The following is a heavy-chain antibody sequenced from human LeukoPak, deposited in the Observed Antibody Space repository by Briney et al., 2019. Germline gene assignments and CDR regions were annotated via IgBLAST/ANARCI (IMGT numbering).Heavy chain of an antibody. CDR2: INPSGGST. CDR1: GYTFISYY. D-gene: IGHD2-21*02. CDR3: ARPSIPLAYCGGDCYSMAVDFDY. J-gene: IGHJ4*02. V-gene: IGHV1-46*01. Sequence: ASVKVSCKASGYTFISYYMHWVRQAPGQGLEWMGIINPSGGSTSYAQKFQGRVTMTRDTSTSTVYMELSSLRSEDTAVYYCARPSIPLAYCGGDCYSMAVDFDYWGQGTLVTVSS.